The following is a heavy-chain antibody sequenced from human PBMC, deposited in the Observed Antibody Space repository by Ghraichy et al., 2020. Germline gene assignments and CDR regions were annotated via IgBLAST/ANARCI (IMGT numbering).Heavy chain of an antibody. CDR1: GGSISSSSYY. CDR2: IYYSGST. D-gene: IGHD2-2*01. CDR3: ARQFDVPGDY. Sequence: SETLSLTCTVSGGSISSSSYYWGWIRQPPGKGLEWIGSIYYSGSTYYNPSLKSRVTISVDTSKNQFSLKLSSVTAADTAVYYCARQFDVPGDYWGQGTLVTVSS. J-gene: IGHJ4*02. V-gene: IGHV4-39*01.